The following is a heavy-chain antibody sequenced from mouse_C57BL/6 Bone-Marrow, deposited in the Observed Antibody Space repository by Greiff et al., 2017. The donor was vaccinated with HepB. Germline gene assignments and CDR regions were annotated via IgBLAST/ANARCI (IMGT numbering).Heavy chain of an antibody. D-gene: IGHD2-3*01. CDR1: GFTFSDYG. CDR2: ISSGSSTT. CDR3: ARGRQNGGYLYYFDY. Sequence: EVKLVESGGGLVKPGGSLKLSCAASGFTFSDYGMHWVRQAPEKGLEWVAYISSGSSTTYYADTVKGRFTISRDNAKNTLFLQMTSLRSEDTAMYYCARGRQNGGYLYYFDYWGQGTTLTVSS. J-gene: IGHJ2*01. V-gene: IGHV5-17*01.